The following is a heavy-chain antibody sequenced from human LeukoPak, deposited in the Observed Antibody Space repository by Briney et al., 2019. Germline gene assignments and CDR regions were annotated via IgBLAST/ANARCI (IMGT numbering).Heavy chain of an antibody. CDR3: AIPSGFTNDAFDI. Sequence: SVKVSCKASGGTFGSYAISWVRQAPGQGLEWMGRIIPILGIANYAQKFQGRVTITADASTSTAYMELSSLRSEDTAVYYCAIPSGFTNDAFDIWGQGTMVTVSS. V-gene: IGHV1-69*04. D-gene: IGHD2-2*01. CDR2: IIPILGIA. J-gene: IGHJ3*02. CDR1: GGTFGSYA.